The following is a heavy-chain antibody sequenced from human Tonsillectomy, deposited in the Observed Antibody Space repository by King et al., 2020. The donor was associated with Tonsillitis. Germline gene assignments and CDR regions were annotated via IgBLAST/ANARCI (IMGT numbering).Heavy chain of an antibody. D-gene: IGHD6-6*01. V-gene: IGHV3-11*06. J-gene: IGHJ6*02. CDR2: ISSSSSYT. CDR3: ARSIYGYSYGMDV. CDR1: GFTFSDYY. Sequence: VQLVESGGGLVKPGGSLRLSCAASGFTFSDYYMSWIRQAPGKGLEWVSYISSSSSYTNYADSVKGRFTISRDNAKNSLYLQMNSLRAEDTAVYYCARSIYGYSYGMDVWGQGTTVTVSS.